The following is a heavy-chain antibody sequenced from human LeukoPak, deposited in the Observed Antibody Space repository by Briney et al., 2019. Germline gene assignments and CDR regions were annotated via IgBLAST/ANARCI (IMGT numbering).Heavy chain of an antibody. CDR2: SDL. CDR3: ATILYGYGMDV. J-gene: IGHJ6*02. Sequence: ASVKVSCKVIEYSLHQLSIDWVRQAPGKGLEWVESSDLYAQKFQGRVIMTEDKSTDTAYMELSNLRSEDTAVYYCATILYGYGMDVWGQGTTVTVSS. V-gene: IGHV1-24*01. CDR1: EYSLHQLS. D-gene: IGHD2-8*01.